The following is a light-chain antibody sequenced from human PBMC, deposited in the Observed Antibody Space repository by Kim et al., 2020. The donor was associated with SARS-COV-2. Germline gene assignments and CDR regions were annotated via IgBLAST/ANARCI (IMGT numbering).Light chain of an antibody. CDR2: DAS. CDR1: QSVSSY. CDR3: QQRSSWPPYT. J-gene: IGKJ2*01. V-gene: IGKV3-11*01. Sequence: EIVLTQSPATLSLSPGERATLSCRASQSVSSYLAWYQQKPGQAPRLLIYDASNRATGIPARFSGSGSGTDFTLTISSLEPEDFAVYYCQQRSSWPPYTFGRGTKLEI.